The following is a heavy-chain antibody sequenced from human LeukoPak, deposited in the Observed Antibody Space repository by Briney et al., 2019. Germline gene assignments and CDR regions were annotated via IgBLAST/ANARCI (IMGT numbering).Heavy chain of an antibody. CDR1: GGSISSYY. CDR2: IYNSGST. D-gene: IGHD6-13*01. V-gene: IGHV4-4*07. J-gene: IGHJ5*02. CDR3: ARDPIPASAGSSNRFDP. Sequence: SETLSLTCTVSGGSISSYYCSWIRQPAGKGLEWIGRIYNSGSTNYNPSLKSRLTMSVDPSKNQISLKLTSVTAADTAVYYCARDPIPASAGSSNRFDPWGQGILVTVSS.